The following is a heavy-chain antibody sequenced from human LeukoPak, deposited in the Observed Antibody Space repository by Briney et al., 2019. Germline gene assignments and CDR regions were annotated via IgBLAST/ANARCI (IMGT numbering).Heavy chain of an antibody. J-gene: IGHJ4*02. V-gene: IGHV3-23*01. CDR3: ATPPTVTRNY. CDR2: ISGSGGRT. D-gene: IGHD4-17*01. Sequence: GGSLRLSCAASGFTFSSYAMSWVRQAPGKGLEWVSSISGSGGRTYHADTVKGRFTISRDNSKNTLYLQMNSLRAEDTAVYYCATPPTVTRNYWGQGILVTVSS. CDR1: GFTFSSYA.